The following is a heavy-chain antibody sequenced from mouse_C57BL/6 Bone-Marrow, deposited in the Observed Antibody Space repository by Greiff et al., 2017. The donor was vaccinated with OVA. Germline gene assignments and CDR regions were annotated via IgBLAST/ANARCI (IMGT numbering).Heavy chain of an antibody. V-gene: IGHV1-55*01. CDR1: GYTFTSYW. CDR3: ARGGGRYFDV. D-gene: IGHD3-3*01. Sequence: QVQLQQPGAELVKPGASVKMSCKASGYTFTSYWMTWVKQRPGQGLEWIGDIYPGSGSTNYNEKFKSKATLTVDTSSSTAYMQLSSLTSEDSAVYYCARGGGRYFDVWGTGNTVTVSA. J-gene: IGHJ1*03. CDR2: IYPGSGST.